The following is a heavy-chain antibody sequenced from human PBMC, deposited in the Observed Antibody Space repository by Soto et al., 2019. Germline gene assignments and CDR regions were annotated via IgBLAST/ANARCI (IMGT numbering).Heavy chain of an antibody. CDR2: IDPSDSYT. V-gene: IGHV5-10-1*01. CDR1: GYSFTSYW. Sequence: LGESLKISCKGSGYSFTSYWISWVRQMPGKGLEWMGRIDPSDSYTNYSPSFQGHVTISADKSISTAYLQWSSLKASDTAMYYCARSHCTNGVCYPGPFDYWGQGTLVTVSS. CDR3: ARSHCTNGVCYPGPFDY. J-gene: IGHJ4*02. D-gene: IGHD2-8*01.